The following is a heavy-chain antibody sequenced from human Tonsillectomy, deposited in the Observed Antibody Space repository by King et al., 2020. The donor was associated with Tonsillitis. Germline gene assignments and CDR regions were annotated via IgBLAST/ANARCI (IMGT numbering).Heavy chain of an antibody. V-gene: IGHV4-59*01. CDR3: ARGRGISPWGGSGSAYFDY. CDR1: GGSISSYY. J-gene: IGHJ4*02. CDR2: IYYSGST. Sequence: VQLQESGPGLVKPSETLSLTCTVSGGSISSYYWSWIRPPPGKGLEWIGYIYYSGSTNYNPSLKRRVTISVDKSKNQFSLKLSSVTAADTAVYYCARGRGISPWGGSGSAYFDYWGQGTLVTVSS. D-gene: IGHD3-10*01.